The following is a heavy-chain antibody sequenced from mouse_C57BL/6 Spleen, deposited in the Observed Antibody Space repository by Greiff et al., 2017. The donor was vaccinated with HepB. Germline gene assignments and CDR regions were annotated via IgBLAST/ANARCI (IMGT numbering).Heavy chain of an antibody. CDR2: INPYNGGT. CDR3: AYYDYDVGFAY. CDR1: GYTFTDYY. J-gene: IGHJ3*01. V-gene: IGHV1-19*01. Sequence: VQLQQSGPVLVKPGASVKMSCKASGYTFTDYYMNWVKQSHGKSLEWIGVINPYNGGTSYNQKFKGKATLTVDKSSSTAYMELNSLTSEDSAVYYCAYYDYDVGFAYWGQGTLVTVSA. D-gene: IGHD2-4*01.